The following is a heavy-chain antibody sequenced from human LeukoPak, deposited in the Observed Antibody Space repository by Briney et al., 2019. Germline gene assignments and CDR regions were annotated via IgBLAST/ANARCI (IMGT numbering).Heavy chain of an antibody. D-gene: IGHD2-2*01. CDR1: GFTFSTYW. V-gene: IGHV3-7*01. CDR2: IKQDGSDK. J-gene: IGHJ4*02. CDR3: ARVLPVASRDY. Sequence: GGSLRLSCAASGFTFSTYWMSWVRQAPGKGLEWVANIKQDGSDKFYVDSVKGRFTISRDNAKNSMYLQMNSLKAEDTAVYYCARVLPVASRDYWGQGTLVTVSS.